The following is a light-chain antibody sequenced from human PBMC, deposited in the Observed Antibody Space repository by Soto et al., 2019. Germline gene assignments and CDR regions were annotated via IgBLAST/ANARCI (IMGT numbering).Light chain of an antibody. V-gene: IGKV3-20*01. Sequence: EIVMPQSPATLSVSPGERATLSCRASQSVRSNCLAWYQHKPGQAPRLLIYGTSSRATDIPDRFTGSGSGTDFTLTISRLEPEDFAVYSCQQYGRPPQTFGQGTKVDI. CDR2: GTS. CDR1: QSVRSNC. J-gene: IGKJ1*01. CDR3: QQYGRPPQT.